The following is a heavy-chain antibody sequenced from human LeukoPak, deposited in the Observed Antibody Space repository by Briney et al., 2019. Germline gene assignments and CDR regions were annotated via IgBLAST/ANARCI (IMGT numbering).Heavy chain of an antibody. CDR1: GGSFSGYY. Sequence: SETLSLTCAVYGGSFSGYYWSWIRQPPGKGLEWIGEINHSGGTNYNPSLKSRVTISVDTSKNQFSLKLSSVTAADTAVYYCARGCSGGSCYTYYFDYWGQGTLVTVSS. CDR2: INHSGGT. CDR3: ARGCSGGSCYTYYFDY. V-gene: IGHV4-34*01. J-gene: IGHJ4*02. D-gene: IGHD2-15*01.